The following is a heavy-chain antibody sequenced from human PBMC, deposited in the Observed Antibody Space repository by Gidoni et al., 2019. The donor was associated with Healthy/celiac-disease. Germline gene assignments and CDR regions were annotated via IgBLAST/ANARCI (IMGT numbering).Heavy chain of an antibody. CDR3: ARDREYSGYDQFHEFDY. CDR2: INPNSGGT. J-gene: IGHJ4*02. Sequence: QVQLVQSGAEVKKPGASVKVSCKASGYTFTGYYMHWVRQAPGQGLEWMGWINPNSGGTNYAQKFQGRVTMTRDTSISTAYMELSRLRSDDTAVYYCARDREYSGYDQFHEFDYWGQGTLVTVSS. D-gene: IGHD5-12*01. V-gene: IGHV1-2*02. CDR1: GYTFTGYY.